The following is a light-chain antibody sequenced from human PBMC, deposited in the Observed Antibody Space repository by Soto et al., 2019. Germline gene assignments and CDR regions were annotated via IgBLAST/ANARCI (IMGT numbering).Light chain of an antibody. CDR2: DAS. V-gene: IGKV1-5*01. CDR3: QQYNSYSP. Sequence: DIQMTQSPSTLSASVGDRVTITCRASQTISSWLAWYQQKPGKAPKLLIFDASSFESGVPSRFSGSGSGTEFTLTISSLQPDDFATYYGQQYNSYSPFGQGTKVEIK. J-gene: IGKJ1*01. CDR1: QTISSW.